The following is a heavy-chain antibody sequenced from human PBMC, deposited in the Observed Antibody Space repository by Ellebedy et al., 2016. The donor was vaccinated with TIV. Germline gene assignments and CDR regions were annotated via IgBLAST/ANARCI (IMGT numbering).Heavy chain of an antibody. Sequence: MPSETLSLTCTVSGGSISSSSYYWGWIRQPPGKGLEWIGSIYYSGSTYYNPSLKSRVTISVDTSKNQFSLKLSSVTAADTAVYYCAAYSSGPGWFDPWGQGTLVTVSS. D-gene: IGHD6-19*01. CDR1: GGSISSSSYY. J-gene: IGHJ5*02. CDR2: IYYSGST. V-gene: IGHV4-39*01. CDR3: AAYSSGPGWFDP.